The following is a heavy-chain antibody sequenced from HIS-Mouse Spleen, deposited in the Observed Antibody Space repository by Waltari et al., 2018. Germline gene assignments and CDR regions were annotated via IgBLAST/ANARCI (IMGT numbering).Heavy chain of an antibody. V-gene: IGHV4-59*01. CDR2: IYYSGST. D-gene: IGHD3-22*01. CDR1: GGSISSYY. CDR3: ARDRGYYDSSGYLDY. J-gene: IGHJ4*02. Sequence: QVQLQESGPGLVKPSETLSLTCTVSGGSISSYYWSWIRQPPGKGLEWIGYIYYSGSTNDNPSLKSRVTISVDTSKNQFSLKLSSVTSADTAVYYCARDRGYYDSSGYLDYWGQGTLVTVSS.